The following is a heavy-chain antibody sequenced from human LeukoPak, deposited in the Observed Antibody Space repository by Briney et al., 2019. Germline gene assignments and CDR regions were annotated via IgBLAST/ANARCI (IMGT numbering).Heavy chain of an antibody. CDR2: ISSSSSTI. D-gene: IGHD3-9*01. CDR1: GFTFSSYS. Sequence: GGSLRLSCAASGFTFSSYSMNWVPQAPGKGLEWISYISSSSSTIYYADSVKGRFTISRDNAKNSLYLQMNSLRAEDTAVYYCARDILTGSQSRYQHWGQGTLVTVSS. CDR3: ARDILTGSQSRYQH. J-gene: IGHJ1*01. V-gene: IGHV3-48*01.